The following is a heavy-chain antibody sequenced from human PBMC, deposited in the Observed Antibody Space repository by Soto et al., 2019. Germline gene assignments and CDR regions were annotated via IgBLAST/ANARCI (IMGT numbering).Heavy chain of an antibody. CDR3: AKSPYCCPTQLLYFDY. Sequence: GGSLRLSCAASGFTFDGYAMHWVRQAPGKGLEWVSGISWNSGSIGYADSVKGRFTISRDNAKNSLYLQMNSLRAEDTALYYCAKSPYCCPTQLLYFDYWGQGTLVTVSS. CDR2: ISWNSGSI. J-gene: IGHJ4*02. V-gene: IGHV3-9*01. D-gene: IGHD6-6*01. CDR1: GFTFDGYA.